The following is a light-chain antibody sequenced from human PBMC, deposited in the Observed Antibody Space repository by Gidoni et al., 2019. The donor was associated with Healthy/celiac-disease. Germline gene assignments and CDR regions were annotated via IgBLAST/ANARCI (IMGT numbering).Light chain of an antibody. CDR2: DTN. CDR1: SSNIGNNY. Sequence: QSVLTPPPSVSAAPGQKVTISCSGSSSNIGNNYVSWYQQLPGTAPKLLIYDTNKRPSGIPDRFSGSKSGTSATLGITVLQTGDEADYYCGTWDSSLSAVVFGGGTKLTVL. J-gene: IGLJ2*01. V-gene: IGLV1-51*01. CDR3: GTWDSSLSAVV.